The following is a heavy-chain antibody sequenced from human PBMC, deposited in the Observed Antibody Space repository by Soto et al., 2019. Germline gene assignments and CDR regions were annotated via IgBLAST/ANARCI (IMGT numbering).Heavy chain of an antibody. CDR1: GFTFSSYA. CDR2: ISGSGGST. D-gene: IGHD6-13*01. CDR3: AKGIAAAEKKYYYYGMDV. J-gene: IGHJ6*02. Sequence: PGGSLRLSCAASGFTFSSYAMSWVRQAPGKGLEWVSAISGSGGSTYYADSVKGRFTISRGNSKNTLYMQMNSLRAEDTAVYYCAKGIAAAEKKYYYYGMDVWGQGTTVTVSS. V-gene: IGHV3-23*01.